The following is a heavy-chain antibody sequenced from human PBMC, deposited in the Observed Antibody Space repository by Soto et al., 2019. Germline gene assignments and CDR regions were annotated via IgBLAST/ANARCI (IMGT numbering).Heavy chain of an antibody. CDR3: AHPTSRSAPFYY. CDR1: GFTFSSYP. D-gene: IGHD5-12*01. CDR2: ISGSGGST. J-gene: IGHJ4*02. Sequence: EVQLLESGGGLVQPGGSLRLSCAASGFTFSSYPMGWLRKPPGTGLEWVSAISGSGGSTYYADSGKGRFTISNDNSKNPLYLQMNSLRAEDTAVYYCAHPTSRSAPFYYWGQGTLGTVSS. V-gene: IGHV3-23*01.